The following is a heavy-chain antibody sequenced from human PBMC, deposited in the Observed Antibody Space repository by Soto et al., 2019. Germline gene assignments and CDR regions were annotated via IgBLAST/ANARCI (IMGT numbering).Heavy chain of an antibody. CDR2: INNDGSRT. V-gene: IGHV3-74*01. CDR3: GTTFEY. J-gene: IGHJ4*02. Sequence: EVQVVESGGALVQPGGSLRLSCAASGFTFSNYWMHWVRQVPGEGLVWVSSINNDGSRTWYADSVRGRIAMSRDNARNLVYLQINSLRAEDTAVYYCGTTFEYWGQGALVTVSS. CDR1: GFTFSNYW. D-gene: IGHD1-26*01.